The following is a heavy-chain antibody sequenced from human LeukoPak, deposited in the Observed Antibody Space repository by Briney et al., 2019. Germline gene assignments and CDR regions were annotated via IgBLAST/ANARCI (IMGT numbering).Heavy chain of an antibody. V-gene: IGHV4-4*09. J-gene: IGHJ3*01. CDR2: IHISGST. Sequence: PPETLPLTCTVYGGSISNYYWSWIRQPPGKGLEWIGYIHISGSTNYNPSLKSRIAMSLDTSKNQFSLKLNSVTAADTAVYYCARLRGIHSGCHYNDASDVWGQGTMVTVSS. CDR3: ARLRGIHSGCHYNDASDV. D-gene: IGHD3-10*01. CDR1: GGSISNYY.